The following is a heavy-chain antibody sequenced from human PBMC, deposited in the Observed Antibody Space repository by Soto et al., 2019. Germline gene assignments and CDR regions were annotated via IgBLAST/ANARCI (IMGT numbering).Heavy chain of an antibody. CDR1: GGTFSSYA. D-gene: IGHD2-15*01. CDR3: ASGNCSGGSGYIVDYYYGMDV. V-gene: IGHV1-69*13. Sequence: GASVKVSCKASGGTFSSYAISWVRQAPGQGLEWMGGIIPIFGTANYAQKFQGRVTITADESTSTAYMELSSLRSEDTAVYYCASGNCSGGSGYIVDYYYGMDVREQGTTITVSS. J-gene: IGHJ6*01. CDR2: IIPIFGTA.